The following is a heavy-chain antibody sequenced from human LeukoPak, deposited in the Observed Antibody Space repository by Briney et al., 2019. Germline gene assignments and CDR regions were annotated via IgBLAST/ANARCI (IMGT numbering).Heavy chain of an antibody. J-gene: IGHJ6*03. Sequence: GASVKVSCKASGYTFTSYDINWVRQATGQGLEWMGWLNPNSGNTGYAQKFQGRVTMTRNTSISTAYMELSSLRSEDTAVYYCARAGRSSSPYYYYYYYMDVWGKGTTVTVSS. V-gene: IGHV1-8*01. D-gene: IGHD6-6*01. CDR2: LNPNSGNT. CDR1: GYTFTSYD. CDR3: ARAGRSSSPYYYYYYYMDV.